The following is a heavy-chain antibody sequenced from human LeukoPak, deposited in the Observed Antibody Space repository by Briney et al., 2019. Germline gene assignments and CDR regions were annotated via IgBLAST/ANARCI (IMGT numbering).Heavy chain of an antibody. D-gene: IGHD3-22*01. V-gene: IGHV1-2*02. Sequence: RWASVKVSCKASGYTFTSYYMHWVRQAPGQGLEWMGWINPNSGGTNYAQKFQGRVTMTRDTAISTAYMELSRLRSDDTAVYYCATGDYYDSSGYWGQGTLVTVSS. CDR2: INPNSGGT. J-gene: IGHJ4*02. CDR1: GYTFTSYY. CDR3: ATGDYYDSSGY.